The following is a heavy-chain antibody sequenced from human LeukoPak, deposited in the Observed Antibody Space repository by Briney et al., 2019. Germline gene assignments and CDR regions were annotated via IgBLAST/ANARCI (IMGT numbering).Heavy chain of an antibody. CDR2: IKTDGSEK. CDR1: GFTLSSFW. V-gene: IGHV3-7*01. D-gene: IGHD6-13*01. Sequence: PGGSLRLSCAASGFTLSSFWMSWVRQAPGKGLEWAANIKTDGSEKYYVDSVKGRFTISRDNAKNSLSLQMNSLSAEDTAVYYCTRDWGGVAAGIDYWGQGTLVTVSS. CDR3: TRDWGGVAAGIDY. J-gene: IGHJ4*02.